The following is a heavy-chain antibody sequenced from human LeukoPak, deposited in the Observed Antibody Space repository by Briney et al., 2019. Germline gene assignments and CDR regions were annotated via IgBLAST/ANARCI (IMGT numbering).Heavy chain of an antibody. Sequence: GGSLRLSCEASGFIFFNSAMTWVRQAPGKGLEWVSTISGFGESTYHADSVKGRFTISRDQFKSTSYLQMNSLRVEDTAIYYCAKGGHRSPFDYWGQGALVTVSS. D-gene: IGHD2-21*01. CDR1: GFIFFNSA. CDR2: ISGFGEST. J-gene: IGHJ4*02. V-gene: IGHV3-23*01. CDR3: AKGGHRSPFDY.